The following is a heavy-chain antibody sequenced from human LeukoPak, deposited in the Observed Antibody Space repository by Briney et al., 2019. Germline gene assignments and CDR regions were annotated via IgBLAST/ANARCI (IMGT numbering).Heavy chain of an antibody. J-gene: IGHJ6*03. Sequence: ASVKVSCKASGYTFTGYYMHWVRQAPGQGLEWMGWMNPNSGNTGYAQKFQGRVTMTRNTSISTAYMELSSLRSEDTAVYYCARNGDGYYYYYYMDVWGKGTTVTISS. V-gene: IGHV1-8*02. CDR1: GYTFTGYY. D-gene: IGHD7-27*01. CDR2: MNPNSGNT. CDR3: ARNGDGYYYYYYMDV.